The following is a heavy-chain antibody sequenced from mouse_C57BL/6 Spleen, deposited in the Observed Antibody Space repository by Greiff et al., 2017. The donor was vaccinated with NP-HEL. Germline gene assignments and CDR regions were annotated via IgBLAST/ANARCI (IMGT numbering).Heavy chain of an antibody. Sequence: EVQLQQSGAELVKPGASVKLSCTASGFNIKDYYMHWVKQRTEQGLEWIGRIDPVDGETKYAAKFQGKATITADTSSNPAYLQLSSLTSEDTAVYYCALDSSGPWFADWGKGTLVTVSA. V-gene: IGHV14-2*01. CDR3: ALDSSGPWFAD. J-gene: IGHJ3*01. D-gene: IGHD3-2*02. CDR1: GFNIKDYY. CDR2: IDPVDGET.